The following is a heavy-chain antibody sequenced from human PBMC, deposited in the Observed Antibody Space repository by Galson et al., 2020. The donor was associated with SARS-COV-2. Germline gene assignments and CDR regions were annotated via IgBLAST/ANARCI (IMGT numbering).Heavy chain of an antibody. V-gene: IGHV1-18*04. CDR3: ARDPTELEHYESLYYYDGMDV. Sequence: ASVKVSCKASGYTFTSYGISWVRQAPGQGLEWMGWTSAYNGNTNYAQKLQGRVTMTTDTSTSTAYMELRSLRSDDTAVYYCARDPTELEHYESLYYYDGMDVWGQGTTVTVSS. CDR1: GYTFTSYG. D-gene: IGHD1-1*01. CDR2: TSAYNGNT. J-gene: IGHJ6*02.